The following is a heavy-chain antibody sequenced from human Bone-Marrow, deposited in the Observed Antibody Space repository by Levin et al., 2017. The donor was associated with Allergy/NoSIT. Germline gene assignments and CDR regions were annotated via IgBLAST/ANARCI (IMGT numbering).Heavy chain of an antibody. Sequence: LSLTCAASGFTFSSYGMHWVRQAPGKGLEWVAVISYDGSNKYYADSVKGRFTISRDNSKNTLYLQMNSLRAEDTAVYYCAKDRVLITSLAFDAFDIWGQGTMVTVSS. CDR3: AKDRVLITSLAFDAFDI. V-gene: IGHV3-30*18. CDR2: ISYDGSNK. D-gene: IGHD3-3*01. J-gene: IGHJ3*02. CDR1: GFTFSSYG.